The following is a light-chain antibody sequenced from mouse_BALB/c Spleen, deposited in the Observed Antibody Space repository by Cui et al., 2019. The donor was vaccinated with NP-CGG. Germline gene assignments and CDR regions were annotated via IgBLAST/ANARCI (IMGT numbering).Light chain of an antibody. Sequence: AVVTPESALTTSPGETVTLTCRSSTGAVTTYNYANWVQEKPNQLFTGLIGGTNNRAPGVPARFSGSLIGDKAALTITGAQTEDEAIYFCALWYSNHWVFGGGTKLAVL. CDR3: ALWYSNHWV. J-gene: IGLJ1*01. V-gene: IGLV1*01. CDR1: TGAVTTYNY. CDR2: GTN.